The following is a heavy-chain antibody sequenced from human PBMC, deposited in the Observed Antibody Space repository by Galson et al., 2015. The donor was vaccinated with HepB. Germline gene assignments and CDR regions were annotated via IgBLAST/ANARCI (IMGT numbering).Heavy chain of an antibody. V-gene: IGHV4-59*02. CDR1: GGSVSHYY. Sequence: SETLSLTCTVFGGSVSHYYWSWNRQSPGKGLEWIGYVYYSGSTTYNPSLRSRVTISIDTSNNRFSLNLISVTAADTAVYYCARDNNYYGSGTFDPWGQGTLVTVSS. CDR3: ARDNNYYGSGTFDP. D-gene: IGHD3-10*01. CDR2: VYYSGST. J-gene: IGHJ5*02.